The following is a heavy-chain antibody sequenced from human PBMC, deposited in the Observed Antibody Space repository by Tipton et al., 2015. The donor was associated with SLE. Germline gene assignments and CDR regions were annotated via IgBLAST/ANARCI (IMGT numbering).Heavy chain of an antibody. Sequence: TLSLTCTVSGYSISSGYYWGWIRQPPGKGLEWIGSIYHSGSTYYNPSLKSRVTISVDTSKNQFSLKLSSVTAADTAVYYCASGVTAAGTGRTDWFDPWGQGTLVTVSS. J-gene: IGHJ5*02. CDR3: ASGVTAAGTGRTDWFDP. V-gene: IGHV4-38-2*02. CDR1: GYSISSGYY. CDR2: IYHSGST. D-gene: IGHD6-13*01.